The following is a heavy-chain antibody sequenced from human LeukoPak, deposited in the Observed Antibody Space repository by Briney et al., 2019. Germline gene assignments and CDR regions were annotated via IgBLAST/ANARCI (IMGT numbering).Heavy chain of an antibody. V-gene: IGHV3-23*01. J-gene: IGHJ1*01. Sequence: PGGSLRLSCAASGFTFSSYAMSWVRQAPGKGLEWDSAISGSGGSTYYADSVKGRFTISRDNSKNTLYLQMNSQRAEDTAVYYCAKYSAAVTVEYFQHWGQGTLVTVSS. CDR3: AKYSAAVTVEYFQH. CDR2: ISGSGGST. CDR1: GFTFSSYA. D-gene: IGHD6-13*01.